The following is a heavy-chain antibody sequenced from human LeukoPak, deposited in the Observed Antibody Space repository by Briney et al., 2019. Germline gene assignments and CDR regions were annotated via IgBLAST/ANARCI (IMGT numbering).Heavy chain of an antibody. CDR3: ARDSGLTVTTESSYFDY. CDR2: ISYDGSNK. CDR1: GFTFSSYS. D-gene: IGHD4-17*01. V-gene: IGHV3-30*03. Sequence: GGSLRLSCAASGFTFSSYSMNWVRQAPGKGLEWVAVISYDGSNKYYADSVKGRFTISRDNSKNTLYLQMNSLRAEDTAVYYCARDSGLTVTTESSYFDYWGQGTLVTVSS. J-gene: IGHJ4*02.